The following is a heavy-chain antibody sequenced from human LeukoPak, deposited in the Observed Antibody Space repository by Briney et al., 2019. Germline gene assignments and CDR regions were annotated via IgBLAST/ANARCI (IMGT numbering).Heavy chain of an antibody. J-gene: IGHJ4*02. D-gene: IGHD3-10*01. CDR2: ICTSGST. Sequence: SETLSLTCTVSGGSISSYYWSWIRQPAGKGLEWIGRICTSGSTNYNPSLKSRVTISVDTSKNQFSLKLSSVTAADTAVYYCARGRGLLWFGERYFDYWGQGTLVTVSS. CDR1: GGSISSYY. V-gene: IGHV4-4*07. CDR3: ARGRGLLWFGERYFDY.